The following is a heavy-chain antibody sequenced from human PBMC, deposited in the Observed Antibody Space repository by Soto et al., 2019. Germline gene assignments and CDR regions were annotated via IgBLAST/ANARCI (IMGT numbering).Heavy chain of an antibody. Sequence: SETLSLTCSVSGDSISSYSWSWIRQPAGKGLEWLGRVYRGTSNYNPSLKSRLIMSLDTSKNQFSLNLRSVTAADTAVYYRARESLKETITMTVVIDHWGQGTQVTVSS. J-gene: IGHJ4*02. CDR3: ARESLKETITMTVVIDH. V-gene: IGHV4-4*07. D-gene: IGHD3-22*01. CDR2: VYRGTS. CDR1: GDSISSYS.